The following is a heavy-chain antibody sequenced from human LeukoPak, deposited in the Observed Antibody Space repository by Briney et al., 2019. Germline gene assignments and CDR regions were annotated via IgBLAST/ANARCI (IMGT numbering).Heavy chain of an antibody. Sequence: ASVKVSCKASGYTFTGHYMHWVRQAPGQGLEWMGWINPNSGGTNYEQKLQGRVTMTRDTSSSTVYMELSRLRSDDTAVYYCARDRGPDWWGSFDFWGQGTLVTVSS. CDR1: GYTFTGHY. CDR2: INPNSGGT. J-gene: IGHJ4*02. D-gene: IGHD3-16*01. CDR3: ARDRGPDWWGSFDF. V-gene: IGHV1-2*02.